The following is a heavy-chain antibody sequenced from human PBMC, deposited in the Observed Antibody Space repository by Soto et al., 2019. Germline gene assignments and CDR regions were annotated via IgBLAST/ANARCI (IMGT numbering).Heavy chain of an antibody. CDR1: GGSISSNYYY. V-gene: IGHV4-39*01. CDR2: IYHTGNA. CDR3: ARDFFDSSDYTTNWFDP. D-gene: IGHD3-22*01. J-gene: IGHJ5*02. Sequence: SETLSLTCTVSGGSISSNYYYWGWTRQPPGEGLEWIGSIYHTGNAYYNPSLKSRVTISVDTSKNQFSLKLTSVTAADAALYYCARDFFDSSDYTTNWFDPWGQGTLVTVSS.